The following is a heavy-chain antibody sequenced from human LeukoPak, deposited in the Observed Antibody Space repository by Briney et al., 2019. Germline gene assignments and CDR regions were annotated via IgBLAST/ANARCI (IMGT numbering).Heavy chain of an antibody. V-gene: IGHV3-74*01. Sequence: GSLRLSCAASGFTFSNYWMHWVRQAPGKGLVWVSRINSDGGSTSYADSVKGRFTISRDNAKNTLYLQMNSLRAEDTAVYYCARDRTRNDFDYWGQGTLVTVSS. J-gene: IGHJ4*02. CDR3: ARDRTRNDFDY. CDR1: GFTFSNYW. D-gene: IGHD1-14*01. CDR2: INSDGGST.